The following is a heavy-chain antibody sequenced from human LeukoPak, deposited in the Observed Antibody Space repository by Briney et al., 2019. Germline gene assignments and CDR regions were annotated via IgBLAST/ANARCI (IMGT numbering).Heavy chain of an antibody. Sequence: GGSLRLSCAASGFTFSDYYMSWIRQAPGKGLEWVSYISSSGSTIYYADSVKGRFTISRDNAKNSLYLQMNSLRAEDTAVYYCARGPAEVVSSWSLDYWGKGTLVTVSS. CDR3: ARGPAEVVSSWSLDY. CDR1: GFTFSDYY. D-gene: IGHD6-13*01. CDR2: ISSSGSTI. J-gene: IGHJ4*02. V-gene: IGHV3-11*01.